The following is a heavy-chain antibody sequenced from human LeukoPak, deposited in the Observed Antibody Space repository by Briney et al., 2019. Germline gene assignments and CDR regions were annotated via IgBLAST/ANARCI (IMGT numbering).Heavy chain of an antibody. CDR3: TTDFDCSGGSCYPYYYYYYMDV. CDR1: GFTFSNAW. Sequence: PGGSLRPSCAASGFTFSNAWMSWVRQAPGKGLEWVGRIKSKTDGGTTDYAAPVKGRFTISRDDSKNTLYLQMNSLKTEDTAVYYCTTDFDCSGGSCYPYYYYYYMDVWGKGTTVTVSS. J-gene: IGHJ6*03. D-gene: IGHD2-15*01. CDR2: IKSKTDGGTT. V-gene: IGHV3-15*01.